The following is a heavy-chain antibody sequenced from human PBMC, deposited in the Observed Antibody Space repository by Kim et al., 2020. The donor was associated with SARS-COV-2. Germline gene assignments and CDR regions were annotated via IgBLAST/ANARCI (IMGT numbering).Heavy chain of an antibody. CDR1: GFTFSTYG. CDR2: ITFDGSKK. D-gene: IGHD6-13*01. Sequence: GGSLRLSCAGSGFTFSTYGMHWVRQAPGKGLEWIGVITFDGSKKYYADSVRGRFTLSRDDSKNTVYLQMNSLRVEDTALYFCARARGETSTWYGDKWGQGTLVSVSS. J-gene: IGHJ4*02. V-gene: IGHV3-33*08. CDR3: ARARGETSTWYGDK.